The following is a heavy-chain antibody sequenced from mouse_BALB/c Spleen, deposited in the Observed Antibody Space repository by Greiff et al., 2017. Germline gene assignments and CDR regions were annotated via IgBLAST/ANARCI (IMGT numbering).Heavy chain of an antibody. V-gene: IGHV1-9*01. CDR3: ARSTGTGVYFDY. CDR1: GYTFSSYW. D-gene: IGHD4-1*01. CDR2: ILPGSGST. J-gene: IGHJ2*01. Sequence: VKLQESGAELMKPGASVKISCKATGYTFSSYWIEWVKQRPGHGLEWIGEILPGSGSTNYNEKFKGKATFTADTSSNTAYMQLSSLTSEDSAVYYCARSTGTGVYFDYWGQGTTLTVSS.